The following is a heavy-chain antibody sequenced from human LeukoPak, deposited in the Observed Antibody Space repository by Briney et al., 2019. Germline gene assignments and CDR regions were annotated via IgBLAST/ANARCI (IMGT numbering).Heavy chain of an antibody. V-gene: IGHV1-2*02. J-gene: IGHJ4*02. D-gene: IGHD3-9*01. CDR3: ARGGVLRYFDWLFVFDY. CDR1: GYTFTGYY. Sequence: GASVKVSCKASGYTFTGYYMHWVRQAPGQGLEWMGWINPNSGGTNYAQKFQGRVTMTRDTSISTAYMELSRLRSDDTAVYYCARGGVLRYFDWLFVFDYWGQGTLVTVSS. CDR2: INPNSGGT.